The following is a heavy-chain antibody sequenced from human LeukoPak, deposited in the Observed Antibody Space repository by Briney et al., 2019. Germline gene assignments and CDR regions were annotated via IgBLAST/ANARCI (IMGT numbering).Heavy chain of an antibody. Sequence: GGSLRLSCSASGFVFYAYAMSWVRQAPGKGLEWVSYIVGSSSTIYYADSVKGRFTISRDNAKNSLYLQMDSMRAEDTAVHYCATDSPETAAFDYWGQGTLVTVSS. CDR3: ATDSPETAAFDY. CDR2: IVGSSSTI. D-gene: IGHD1-1*01. CDR1: GFVFYAYA. J-gene: IGHJ4*02. V-gene: IGHV3-48*04.